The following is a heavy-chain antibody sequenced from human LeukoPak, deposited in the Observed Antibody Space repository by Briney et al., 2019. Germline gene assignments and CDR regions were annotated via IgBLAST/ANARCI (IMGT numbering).Heavy chain of an antibody. Sequence: AGGSVRLSCAASGFTFSSYGMHWVRQAPGKGLEWVAVISYDGSNKYYADSVKGRFTISRDNSKNTLYLQMNSLRAEDTAVYYCAKDAMTTVVNWFDPWGQGTLVTVSS. CDR1: GFTFSSYG. CDR3: AKDAMTTVVNWFDP. V-gene: IGHV3-30*18. CDR2: ISYDGSNK. D-gene: IGHD4-23*01. J-gene: IGHJ5*02.